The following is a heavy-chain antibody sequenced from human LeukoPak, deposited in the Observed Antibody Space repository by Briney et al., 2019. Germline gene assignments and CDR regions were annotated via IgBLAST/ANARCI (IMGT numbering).Heavy chain of an antibody. J-gene: IGHJ4*02. Sequence: WASVKLFCTASRHAFTGYYMHWVPHAPGQGLEWMGWINPNSYGTNYAQKFQGRVPMTRDTSISTAYMELSRHRSDDTAVYYRARGGRVTTVVTLLDYWGRGTLV. D-gene: IGHD4-23*01. CDR3: ARGGRVTTVVTLLDY. CDR2: INPNSYGT. CDR1: RHAFTGYY. V-gene: IGHV1-2*02.